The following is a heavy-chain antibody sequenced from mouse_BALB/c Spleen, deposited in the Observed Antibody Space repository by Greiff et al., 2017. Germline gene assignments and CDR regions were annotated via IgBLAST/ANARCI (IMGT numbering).Heavy chain of an antibody. V-gene: IGHV1-54*01. CDR1: GYAFTNYL. CDR2: INPGSGGT. CDR3: ARGLTGWFAY. Sequence: QVQLQQSGAELVRPGTSVKVSCKASGYAFTNYLIEWVKQRPGQGLEWIGVINPGSGGTNYNEKFKGKATLTADKSSSTAYMQLSSLTSDDSAVYFCARGLTGWFAYRGQGTLVTVSA. J-gene: IGHJ3*01. D-gene: IGHD4-1*01.